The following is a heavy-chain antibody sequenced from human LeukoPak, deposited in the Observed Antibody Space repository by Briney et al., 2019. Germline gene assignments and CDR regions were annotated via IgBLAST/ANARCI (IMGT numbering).Heavy chain of an antibody. D-gene: IGHD1-26*01. CDR2: ISYDGSNK. CDR1: GFTFSSYA. J-gene: IGHJ4*02. CDR3: ARTSPIGKYYFEY. Sequence: GGSLRLSCAASGFTFSSYAMHWVRQAPGKGLEWVAVISYDGSNKYYADSVKGRFTISRDNSKNTLYLQMNSLRAEDTAVYYCARTSPIGKYYFEYWGQGTLVTVSS. V-gene: IGHV3-30*04.